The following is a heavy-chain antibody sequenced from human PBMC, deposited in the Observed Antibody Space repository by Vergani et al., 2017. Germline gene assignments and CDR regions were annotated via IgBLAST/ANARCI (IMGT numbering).Heavy chain of an antibody. Sequence: QVQLLQSGAELKKPGSSVKVSCQASESTFTDYNIHWVRQAPGQGLEWMGWISPKTGDTDYLQKFQDRVTMTRDASIRTVYLRLTRLTSDDTAIYYCAQRWHFGRRYWFDHWGQGTLVTVSS. CDR3: AQRWHFGRRYWFDH. CDR1: ESTFTDYN. D-gene: IGHD5-24*01. V-gene: IGHV1-2*02. CDR2: ISPKTGDT. J-gene: IGHJ5*02.